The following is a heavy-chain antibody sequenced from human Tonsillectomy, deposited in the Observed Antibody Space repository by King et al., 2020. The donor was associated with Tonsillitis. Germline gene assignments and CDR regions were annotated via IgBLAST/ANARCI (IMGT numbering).Heavy chain of an antibody. D-gene: IGHD5-12*01. J-gene: IGHJ4*01. CDR2: ISYDGSNK. CDR3: ARDYDSGCRSYYYDY. CDR1: GFTFSSYA. V-gene: IGHV3-30*04. Sequence: VQLVESGGGVVQPGRSLRLSCAASGFTFSSYAMHWVPQAPGKGLEWVAVISYDGSNKYYADSVKGRSTISRDNSKNSLYLQMNSLRAQDTAVYYCARDYDSGCRSYYYDYWGPGTLVTVSS.